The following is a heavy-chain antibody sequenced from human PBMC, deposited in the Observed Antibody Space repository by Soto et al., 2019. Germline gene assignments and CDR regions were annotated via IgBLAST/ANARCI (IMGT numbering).Heavy chain of an antibody. CDR1: GFTFSNSA. D-gene: IGHD1-20*01. CDR2: ISGSNGDST. CDR3: VKHNRNNLGWIDP. V-gene: IGHV3-23*01. Sequence: EVQLLESGGGLVQPGESLRLSCAASGFTFSNSAMTWVRQTPGKGLVWVSTISGSNGDSTYYADSVKGRFTISRDNSKNTLYLQMNSLRAEDTAAYNCVKHNRNNLGWIDPRGQGTLVTVSS. J-gene: IGHJ5*02.